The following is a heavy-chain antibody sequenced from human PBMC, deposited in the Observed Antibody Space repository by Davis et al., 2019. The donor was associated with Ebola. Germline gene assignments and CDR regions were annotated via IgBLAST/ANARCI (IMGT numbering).Heavy chain of an antibody. Sequence: GASLKISCHGSGYSFTSYCIGWVRQLPGKGLEWMGIIYPGDSDTRYSPPFQGQVTISADKSISTAYLQWSNLKASDTAMYYCARGGMLGWFDPWGQGTLVTVSS. CDR2: IYPGDSDT. CDR3: ARGGMLGWFDP. CDR1: GYSFTSYC. V-gene: IGHV5-51*01. D-gene: IGHD3-16*01. J-gene: IGHJ5*02.